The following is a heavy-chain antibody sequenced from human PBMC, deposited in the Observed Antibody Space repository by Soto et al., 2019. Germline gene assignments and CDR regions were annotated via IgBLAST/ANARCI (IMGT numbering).Heavy chain of an antibody. V-gene: IGHV1-24*01. Sequence: ASVKVSCKISGHTLTEFSIHWERQPPGKGLEWMGGFDPVGGEAIYAQKWHGRVTVTEYTVTDTAYMELSGLKSDDTAAYYCATPAAVGGAMITNISFYIWGKRSTVTVSS. CDR2: FDPVGGEA. CDR3: ATPAAVGGAMITNISFYI. J-gene: IGHJ6*04. CDR1: GHTLTEFS. D-gene: IGHD3-16*01.